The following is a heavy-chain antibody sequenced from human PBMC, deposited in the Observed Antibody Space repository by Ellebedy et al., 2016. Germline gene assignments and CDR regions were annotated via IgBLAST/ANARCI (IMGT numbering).Heavy chain of an antibody. CDR2: FSITSSYI. J-gene: IGHJ5*01. Sequence: GESLKISXAASGFTLERYNMNWVRQAPGKGLEWVASFSITSSYIHYADSVKGRFTISRDNANNSLSLQMSSLRVDDTALYYCVRWGYSYGFDFWGRGTRVTVSS. CDR1: GFTLERYN. V-gene: IGHV3-21*01. D-gene: IGHD5-18*01. CDR3: VRWGYSYGFDF.